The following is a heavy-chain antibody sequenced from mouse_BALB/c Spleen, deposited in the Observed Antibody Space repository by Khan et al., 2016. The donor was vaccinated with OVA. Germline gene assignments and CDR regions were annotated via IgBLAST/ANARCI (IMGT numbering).Heavy chain of an antibody. CDR2: IYPGNGNT. Sequence: QVQLQQSGPELVNPGASVKISCKASGYIFTDYYINWVKQKPGQGLEWIGWIYPGNGNTKYNENFKGKATLTVDTSSSTAYMQLSSLTSEDTAVYFCARGNYDGSTSWFGYWGQGTLVTVST. CDR3: ARGNYDGSTSWFGY. J-gene: IGHJ3*02. CDR1: GYIFTDYY. V-gene: IGHV1-84*02. D-gene: IGHD1-1*01.